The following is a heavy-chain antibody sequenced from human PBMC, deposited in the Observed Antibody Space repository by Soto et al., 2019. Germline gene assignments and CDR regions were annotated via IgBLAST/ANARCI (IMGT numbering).Heavy chain of an antibody. CDR2: ISGSGGST. CDR1: GFTFSSYA. V-gene: IGHV3-23*01. D-gene: IGHD3-3*01. Sequence: GGSLRLSCAASGFTFSSYAMSWVRQAPGKGLEWVSAISGSGGSTYYADSVKGRFTISRDNSNNTLYLQMNSLRAEDTAVYYCAKLLYDFWSGYPCAFDYWGQGTLVTVSS. CDR3: AKLLYDFWSGYPCAFDY. J-gene: IGHJ4*02.